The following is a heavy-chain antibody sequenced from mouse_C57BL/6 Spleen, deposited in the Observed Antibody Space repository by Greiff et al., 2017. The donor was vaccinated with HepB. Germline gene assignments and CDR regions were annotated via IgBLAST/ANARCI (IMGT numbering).Heavy chain of an antibody. CDR1: GFTFSSYA. CDR3: ARDQISVRYGSSQYYFDY. Sequence: EVKLVESGGGLVKPGGSLKLSCAASGFTFSSYAMSWVRQTPEKRLEWVATISDGGSYTYYPDNVKGRFTISRDNAKNNLYLQMSHLKSEDTAMYYCARDQISVRYGSSQYYFDYWGQGTTLTVSS. D-gene: IGHD1-1*01. V-gene: IGHV5-4*01. J-gene: IGHJ2*01. CDR2: ISDGGSYT.